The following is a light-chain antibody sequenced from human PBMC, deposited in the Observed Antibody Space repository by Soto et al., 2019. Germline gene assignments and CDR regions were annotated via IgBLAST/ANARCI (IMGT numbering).Light chain of an antibody. V-gene: IGLV2-14*01. CDR2: DVS. CDR3: SSYTSSSTLGV. J-gene: IGLJ2*01. CDR1: SSDVGGYNY. Sequence: QSVLTQPASVSGSPGQSITISCTGTSSDVGGYNYVSWYQQHPGKAPKLMIYDVSNRPSGVSNRFSGSKSGNTASPTISGLQAEDEADYYCSSYTSSSTLGVFGGGTKLTVL.